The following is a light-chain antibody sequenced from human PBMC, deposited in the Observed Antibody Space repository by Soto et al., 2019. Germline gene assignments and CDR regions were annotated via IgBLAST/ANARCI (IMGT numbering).Light chain of an antibody. CDR1: QNVEGY. V-gene: IGKV3-11*01. CDR3: QQRKTWPPIT. J-gene: IGKJ5*01. Sequence: EIELTQSPATLSLSPGERATLSCRASQNVEGYLDWYQQKPGQAPRLLIYDASNRATGIPARFSGSGSGTDFTLTISSLEPEDFAVYYCQQRKTWPPITFGQGTRLEIK. CDR2: DAS.